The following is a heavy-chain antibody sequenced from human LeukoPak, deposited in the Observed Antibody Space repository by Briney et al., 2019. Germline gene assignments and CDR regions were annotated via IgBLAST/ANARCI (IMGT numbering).Heavy chain of an antibody. J-gene: IGHJ4*02. D-gene: IGHD2-15*01. CDR2: INEDGTEK. CDR1: GFTFTKYW. Sequence: GGSLRLSCAASGFTFTKYWLTWVSQAPGKGLEWVANINEDGTEKHYVDSVKGRFTISRDNAKNSLYLQMNSLRAEDMAMYYCAKDHSRFTYWGQGTLVTVSS. V-gene: IGHV3-7*03. CDR3: AKDHSRFTY.